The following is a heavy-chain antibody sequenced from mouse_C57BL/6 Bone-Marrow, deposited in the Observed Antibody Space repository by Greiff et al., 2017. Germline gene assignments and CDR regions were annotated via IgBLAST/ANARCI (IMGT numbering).Heavy chain of an antibody. CDR1: GYTFTSYW. CDR3: ARGRSSSSGFAY. Sequence: QVQLQQPGAELVRPGSSVKLSCKASGYTFTSYWMDWVKQRPGQGLEWIGNIYPSDSETHYNQKFKDKATLTVDKSCSTAYMQLSSRTSEDSAVYYCARGRSSSSGFAYWGQGTLVTVSA. D-gene: IGHD1-3*01. J-gene: IGHJ3*01. CDR2: IYPSDSET. V-gene: IGHV1-61*01.